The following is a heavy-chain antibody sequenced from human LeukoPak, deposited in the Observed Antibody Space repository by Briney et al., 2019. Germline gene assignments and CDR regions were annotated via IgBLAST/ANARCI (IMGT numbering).Heavy chain of an antibody. CDR1: GGSFSGYY. D-gene: IGHD4-17*01. Sequence: PSETLSLTCAVYGGSFSGYYWRWIRQPPGKGLDWIGEINHSGSTNYNPSLKSRVTISVDTSKNQFSLKLSSVTAADTAVYYCAVSPPSFDYGDHVTHNWFDPWGQGTLVTVSS. CDR3: AVSPPSFDYGDHVTHNWFDP. J-gene: IGHJ5*02. CDR2: INHSGST. V-gene: IGHV4-34*01.